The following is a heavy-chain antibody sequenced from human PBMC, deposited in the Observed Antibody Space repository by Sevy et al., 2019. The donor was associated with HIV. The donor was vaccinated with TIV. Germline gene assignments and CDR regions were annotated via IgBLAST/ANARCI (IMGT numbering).Heavy chain of an antibody. D-gene: IGHD1-26*01. V-gene: IGHV3-7*01. CDR2: IIQDESDK. CDR3: ARDLFSGSYYENY. Sequence: GGSLRLSCAASGFTLSNYWMSWVRQAPGKGLEWVANIIQDESDKYYVDSVKGRFTISRDNAKNSLYLQMNSLRVEDTAVYYCARDLFSGSYYENYWGQGTLVTVSS. CDR1: GFTLSNYW. J-gene: IGHJ4*02.